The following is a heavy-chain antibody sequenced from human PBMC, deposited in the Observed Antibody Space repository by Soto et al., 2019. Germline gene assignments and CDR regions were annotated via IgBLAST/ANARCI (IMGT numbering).Heavy chain of an antibody. V-gene: IGHV3-23*01. J-gene: IGHJ3*01. Sequence: PGGSLRLSCAASGFTFSSYAVSWVRQAPGKGLEWVSSISGSGGSTYYADSVKGRFTISRDNSKNTLYLQMNSLRAEDTAVYYCATYVTYYYDSSGSHDAFDVSCQAPTVTV. CDR2: ISGSGGST. CDR1: GFTFSSYA. D-gene: IGHD3-22*01. CDR3: ATYVTYYYDSSGSHDAFDV.